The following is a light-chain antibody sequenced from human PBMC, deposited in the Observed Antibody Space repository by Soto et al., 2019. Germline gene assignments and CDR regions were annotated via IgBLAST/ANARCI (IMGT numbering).Light chain of an antibody. Sequence: DIFLTQSPCTLYLSPFELAILSCRASQTLSSSHLAWYQQKPGQAPRLVIYGASTRATGIADRFSGSGSGTAFTLTITRLEPEDFAVYFCHQYGSSPQTFGQGTKVDIK. V-gene: IGKV3-20*01. J-gene: IGKJ1*01. CDR1: QTLSSSH. CDR2: GAS. CDR3: HQYGSSPQT.